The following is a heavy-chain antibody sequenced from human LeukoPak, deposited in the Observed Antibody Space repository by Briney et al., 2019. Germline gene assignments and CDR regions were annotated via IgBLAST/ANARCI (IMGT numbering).Heavy chain of an antibody. J-gene: IGHJ4*02. V-gene: IGHV3-11*01. D-gene: IGHD5-18*01. Sequence: PGGSLRLSCAASGFTFGDFYMTWLRQTPGKGPEWLSYISMNGTDMDYADSVRGRFTTSRDNAKDTLYLQMNSLGAEDTAIYHCAKGHTYGMIWGQGTQVTVSS. CDR3: AKGHTYGMI. CDR2: ISMNGTDM. CDR1: GFTFGDFY.